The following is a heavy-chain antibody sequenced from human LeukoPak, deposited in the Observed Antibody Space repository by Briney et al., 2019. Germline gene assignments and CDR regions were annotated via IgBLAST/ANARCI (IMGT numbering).Heavy chain of an antibody. CDR1: GFPLSRYW. V-gene: IGHV3-7*05. Sequence: GGSLRLSCAASGFPLSRYWLSWVHQAPGKGLEWVANIKQDGSEKYYVDSVKGRFTISRDNAKNSLYLQMNSLRVEDTAVYYCARGWELDPWGQGTLVTVSS. J-gene: IGHJ5*02. CDR3: ARGWELDP. D-gene: IGHD1-26*01. CDR2: IKQDGSEK.